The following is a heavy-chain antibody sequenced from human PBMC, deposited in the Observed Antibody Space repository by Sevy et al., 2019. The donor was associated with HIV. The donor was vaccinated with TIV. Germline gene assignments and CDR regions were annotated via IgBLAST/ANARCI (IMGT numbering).Heavy chain of an antibody. J-gene: IGHJ6*02. D-gene: IGHD6-19*01. Sequence: SETLSLTCSVSGGSISSHSYYWTWIRQHPGKGLEWIGYIHYSGRTYYNPSLKSRVTISLDTSKNQFSLRLRSVTAAXXXXXYCARDHGYSNGWFPYYYYYGMDVWGPGTTVTVSS. CDR2: IHYSGRT. CDR3: ARDHGYSNGWFPYYYYYGMDV. CDR1: GGSISSHSYY. V-gene: IGHV4-31*03.